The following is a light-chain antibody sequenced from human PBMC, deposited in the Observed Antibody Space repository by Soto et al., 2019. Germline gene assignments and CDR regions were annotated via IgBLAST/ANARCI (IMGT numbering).Light chain of an antibody. Sequence: EIVLTQSPGTPSLSPGEKATLSSRASQSVSSSSLAWYQQKPGQAPSLLIYGASSRATGIPDRFSGSGSGTDFTLTISRLEPEDLAVYYCQQYGSSRTFGQGTKV. CDR2: GAS. CDR3: QQYGSSRT. J-gene: IGKJ1*01. CDR1: QSVSSSS. V-gene: IGKV3-20*01.